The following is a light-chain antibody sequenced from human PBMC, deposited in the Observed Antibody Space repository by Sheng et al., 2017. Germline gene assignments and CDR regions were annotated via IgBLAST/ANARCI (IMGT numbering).Light chain of an antibody. CDR2: WAS. V-gene: IGKV1-5*03. CDR1: QSISTW. J-gene: IGKJ1*01. Sequence: DIQMTQSPSTLSAYVGDRVSITCRASQSISTWLAWYQQKPGKAPKLLIYWASRLESGVPSRFSGSGSGTEFTLTISSLQPDDFATYYCQQYSSDSTFGQGTKVE. CDR3: QQYSSDST.